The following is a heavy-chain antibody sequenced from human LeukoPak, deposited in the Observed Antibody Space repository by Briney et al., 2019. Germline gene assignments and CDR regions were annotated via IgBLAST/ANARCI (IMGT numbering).Heavy chain of an antibody. V-gene: IGHV3-7*01. J-gene: IGHJ3*02. Sequence: GGSLRLSCAASGFTFSSYWMSWVRQAPGKGLEWVANIKQYGSEKYYVDSVKGRFTISRDNAKNSLYLQMNSLRAEDTAVYYCARDPYCGGDCYSGDAFDIWGQGTMVTVSS. CDR3: ARDPYCGGDCYSGDAFDI. D-gene: IGHD2-21*01. CDR1: GFTFSSYW. CDR2: IKQYGSEK.